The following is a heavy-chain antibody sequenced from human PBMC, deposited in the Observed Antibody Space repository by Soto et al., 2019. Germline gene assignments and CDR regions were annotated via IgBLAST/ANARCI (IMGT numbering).Heavy chain of an antibody. CDR1: GLTFSKFE. V-gene: IGHV3-48*03. Sequence: GGSLRLSCEVSGLTFSKFEMTWVRQAPGKGLEWVSSISSDGTTIYYADSVEGRFTISRDNDKNLLYLQMNSLKGEDTATYYCVRVGIVARPYWGQGTPVTVSS. CDR3: VRVGIVARPY. J-gene: IGHJ4*02. D-gene: IGHD2-21*01. CDR2: ISSDGTTI.